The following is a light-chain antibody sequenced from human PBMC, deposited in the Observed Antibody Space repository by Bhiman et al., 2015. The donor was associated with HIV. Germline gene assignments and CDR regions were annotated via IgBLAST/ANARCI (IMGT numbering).Light chain of an antibody. CDR1: SSNIGAGYD. CDR2: GNF. J-gene: IGLJ3*02. V-gene: IGLV1-40*01. CDR3: GTWDSSLSTGGGA. Sequence: QSVLTQPPSVSGAPGQRVTISCTGSSSNIGAGYDVHWYQQLPGTAPKVLIYGNFNRPSGVPDRFSGSKSGTSASLGITGLQTGDEADYFCGTWDSSLSTGGGAFGGGTKLTVL.